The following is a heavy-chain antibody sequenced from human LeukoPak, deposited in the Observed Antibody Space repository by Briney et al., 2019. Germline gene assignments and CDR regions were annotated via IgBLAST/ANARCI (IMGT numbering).Heavy chain of an antibody. CDR1: GYTFTGYY. D-gene: IGHD3-10*01. J-gene: IGHJ1*01. V-gene: IGHV1-2*02. Sequence: ASVKVSCKASGYTFTGYYMHWVRQAPGQGLEWMGWINPNSGGTNYAQKFQGRVTMTRDTSISTAYMELSRLRSDDTAVYYCARDIYYYGSGSYLPYFQHWGQGTLVTVSS. CDR3: ARDIYYYGSGSYLPYFQH. CDR2: INPNSGGT.